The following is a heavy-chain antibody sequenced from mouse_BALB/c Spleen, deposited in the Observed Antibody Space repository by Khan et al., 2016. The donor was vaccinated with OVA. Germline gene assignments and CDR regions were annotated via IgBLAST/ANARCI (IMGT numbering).Heavy chain of an antibody. Sequence: QVQLKESGPGLVAPSQSLYITCTVSGFSFTSYGVHWVRQSPGKGLEWLGLIWAGASATYNSALMSRLSIIKDNSKSQAFLKMNRLKYDDAAMYYCACREDIWGQGTTLTVSS. J-gene: IGHJ2*01. V-gene: IGHV2-9*02. CDR2: IWAGASA. CDR1: GFSFTSYG. D-gene: IGHD1-3*01. CDR3: ACREDI.